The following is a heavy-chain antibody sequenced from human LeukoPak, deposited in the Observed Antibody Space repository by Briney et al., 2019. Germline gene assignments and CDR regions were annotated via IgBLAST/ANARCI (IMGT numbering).Heavy chain of an antibody. CDR2: IYYSGNT. Sequence: SETLSLTCTVSGDSISSSSYYWGWIRQPPGKGLEWIASIYYSGNTYYNPSLKSRVTISVDTSNNQFSLKLTSVTAADTAVYYCTSLEVGATTDYWGQGTLVTVSS. CDR1: GDSISSSSYY. D-gene: IGHD1-26*01. V-gene: IGHV4-39*01. CDR3: TSLEVGATTDY. J-gene: IGHJ4*02.